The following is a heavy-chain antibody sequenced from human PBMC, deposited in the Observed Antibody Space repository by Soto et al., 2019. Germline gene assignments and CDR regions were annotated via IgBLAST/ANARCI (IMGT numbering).Heavy chain of an antibody. CDR3: ARASNKRGYSSGPDY. Sequence: SETLSLTCTVSGGSVSSGSYYWTWIRQPPGKGLEWIGEINHSGSTNCNPSLKSRVTISVDTSKNQFSLKLSSVTAADTAVYYCARASNKRGYSSGPDYWGQGTLVTVLL. CDR1: GGSVSSGSYY. CDR2: INHSGST. D-gene: IGHD5-18*01. J-gene: IGHJ4*02. V-gene: IGHV4-39*07.